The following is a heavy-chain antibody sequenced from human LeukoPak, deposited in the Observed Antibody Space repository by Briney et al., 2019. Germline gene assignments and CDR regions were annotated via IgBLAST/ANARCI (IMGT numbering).Heavy chain of an antibody. CDR2: INHSGST. CDR3: ARGRYCSSTSCPQRVYNWFDP. J-gene: IGHJ5*02. V-gene: IGHV4-34*01. D-gene: IGHD2-2*01. Sequence: SETLSLTCAVYGGSFSGYYWSWIRQPPGKGLEWIGEINHSGSTNYNPSLKSRATISVDTSKNQFSRKLSSVTAADTAVYYCARGRYCSSTSCPQRVYNWFDPWGQGTLVTVSS. CDR1: GGSFSGYY.